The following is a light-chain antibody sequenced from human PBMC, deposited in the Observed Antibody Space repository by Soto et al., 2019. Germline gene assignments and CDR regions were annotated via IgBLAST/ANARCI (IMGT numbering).Light chain of an antibody. J-gene: IGLJ2*01. V-gene: IGLV1-47*01. CDR2: RNN. CDR1: NSNIGKNY. Sequence: QPVLTQPPSASGTPGQRVTISCSGSNSNIGKNYVYSYRQLPGTAPKLLIYRNNQRPSGVPDRFSGSKSGTSASLAISALRSEDEADDYCGAWDDSLSGHELFGGGTKLTVL. CDR3: GAWDDSLSGHEL.